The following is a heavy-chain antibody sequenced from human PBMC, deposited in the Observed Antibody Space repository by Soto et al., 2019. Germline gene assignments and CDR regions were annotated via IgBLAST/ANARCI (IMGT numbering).Heavy chain of an antibody. Sequence: ASVKVSCKASGYTFTGYYMHWVRQAPGQGLEWMGWINPNSGGTNYAQKFQGWVTMTRDTSISTAYMELSRLRSDDTAVYYCARGHDILTKNTLYGMDVWGQGTTVTVSS. CDR2: INPNSGGT. CDR3: ARGHDILTKNTLYGMDV. J-gene: IGHJ6*02. D-gene: IGHD3-9*01. CDR1: GYTFTGYY. V-gene: IGHV1-2*04.